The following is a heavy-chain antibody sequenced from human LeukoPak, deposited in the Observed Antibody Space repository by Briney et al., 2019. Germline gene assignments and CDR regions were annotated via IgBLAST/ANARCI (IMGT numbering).Heavy chain of an antibody. V-gene: IGHV1-69*01. CDR2: IIPIFGTG. CDR3: ARDGYYSDSSGYYYAQPFDP. CDR1: GGTFSNYP. Sequence: SVKVSCKASGGTFSNYPISWVRQAPGQGLEWMGGIIPIFGTGSYAQKFQGRVTITADESTSTAYMELSSLRSEDTAVYYCARDGYYSDSSGYYYAQPFDPWGQGTLVTVSS. J-gene: IGHJ5*02. D-gene: IGHD3-22*01.